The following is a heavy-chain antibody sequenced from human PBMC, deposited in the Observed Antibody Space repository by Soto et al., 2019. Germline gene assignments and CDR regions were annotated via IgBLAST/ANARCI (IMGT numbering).Heavy chain of an antibody. Sequence: SLRLSCAASGFIFENFGMSWVRQAPGKGLEWISSISGSGFKKYYADSLKGRFTISRDNSKNTLYLQMKSLKASDTAMYYCARQLSHICDSWGQGTLVTVSS. CDR3: ARQLSHICDS. CDR1: GFIFENFG. V-gene: IGHV3-23*01. J-gene: IGHJ4*02. D-gene: IGHD1-1*01. CDR2: ISGSGFKK.